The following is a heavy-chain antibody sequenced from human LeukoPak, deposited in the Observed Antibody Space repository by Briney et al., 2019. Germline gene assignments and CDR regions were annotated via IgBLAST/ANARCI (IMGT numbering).Heavy chain of an antibody. Sequence: GGSLRLSCAASGFTFSSYAMSWVRQAPGKGLEWVSAISGSGGSTYYADSVKGRFTISRDNSKNTLYLQMNSLRAEDTAVYYCAKDHPDYYDSSGYYFFDYWGQGALVTVSS. J-gene: IGHJ4*02. V-gene: IGHV3-23*01. CDR3: AKDHPDYYDSSGYYFFDY. D-gene: IGHD3-22*01. CDR1: GFTFSSYA. CDR2: ISGSGGST.